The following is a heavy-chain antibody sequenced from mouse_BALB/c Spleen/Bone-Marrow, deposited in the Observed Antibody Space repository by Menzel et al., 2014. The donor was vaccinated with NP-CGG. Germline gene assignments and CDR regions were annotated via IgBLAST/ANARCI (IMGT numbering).Heavy chain of an antibody. CDR3: ARRYDYAMDY. V-gene: IGHV1-4*01. Sequence: QVQLKESGAELARPGASVKMSCKASGYTFTSYTMHWVKQRPGQGLEWIGYINPSSGYTNYNQKFKDKATLTADKSSSTAYMQLSSLTSEASAVYYCARRYDYAMDYWGQGTSVTVSS. CDR2: INPSSGYT. J-gene: IGHJ4*01. D-gene: IGHD2-14*01. CDR1: GYTFTSYT.